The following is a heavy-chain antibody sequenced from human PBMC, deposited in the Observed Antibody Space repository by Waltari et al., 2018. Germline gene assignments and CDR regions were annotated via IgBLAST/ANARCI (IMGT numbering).Heavy chain of an antibody. CDR1: GDSVSSNSAA. J-gene: IGHJ4*02. V-gene: IGHV6-1*01. CDR3: AREGVVGTAFAF. D-gene: IGHD2-21*02. Sequence: QLQQSGPGLVKPSQPLSLTGAISGDSVSSNSAAWNWIRETPSRGLEWLGRTFYRSKWYNDYAVSVRSRITINPDTSKNQFSLQLNSVTPEDTAVYYCAREGVVGTAFAFWGQGTLVTVSS. CDR2: TFYRSKWYN.